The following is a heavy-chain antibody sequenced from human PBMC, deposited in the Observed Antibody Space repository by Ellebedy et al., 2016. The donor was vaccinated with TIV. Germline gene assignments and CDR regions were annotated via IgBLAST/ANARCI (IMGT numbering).Heavy chain of an antibody. CDR2: ISWNSGSI. CDR3: AKDLELRFFKMEAFDI. Sequence: SLKTSXAASGFSFDDYAMHWVRQAPGRGLEWVSGISWNSGSIGYADSVKGRFTISRDNAKNSLYLQMNSLRTEDTALYYCAKDLELRFFKMEAFDIWGQGTMVTVSS. V-gene: IGHV3-9*01. D-gene: IGHD3-3*01. J-gene: IGHJ3*02. CDR1: GFSFDDYA.